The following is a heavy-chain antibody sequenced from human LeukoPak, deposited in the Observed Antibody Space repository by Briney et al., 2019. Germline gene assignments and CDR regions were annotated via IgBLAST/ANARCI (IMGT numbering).Heavy chain of an antibody. V-gene: IGHV3-23*01. J-gene: IGHJ6*02. D-gene: IGHD3-10*01. CDR3: AKVPYSDYGSGRPPFMDV. CDR1: GFTFYNYV. CDR2: VSDSGSST. Sequence: PGGSLRLSCAASGFTFYNYVMSWVRQAPGTGLEWVSTVSDSGSSTYYADSVRGRFTISRDNSKNTLYLQMDSLRAEDTAIYYCAKVPYSDYGSGRPPFMDVWGQGTTVAVSS.